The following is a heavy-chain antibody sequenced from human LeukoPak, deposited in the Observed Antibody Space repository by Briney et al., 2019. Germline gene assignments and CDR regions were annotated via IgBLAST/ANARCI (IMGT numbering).Heavy chain of an antibody. J-gene: IGHJ4*02. CDR3: ARGCRSTSCYTWGVDY. D-gene: IGHD2-2*02. CDR1: GFTFSSYS. Sequence: PGGSLRLSCAASGFTFSSYSMNWVRQAPGKGLGWVSSISSSSSYIYYADSVKGRFTISRDNAKNSLYLQMNSLRAEDTAVYYCARGCRSTSCYTWGVDYWGQGTLVTVSS. CDR2: ISSSSSYI. V-gene: IGHV3-21*01.